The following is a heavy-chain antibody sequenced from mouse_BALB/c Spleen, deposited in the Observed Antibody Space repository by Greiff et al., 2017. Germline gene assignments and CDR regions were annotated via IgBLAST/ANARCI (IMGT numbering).Heavy chain of an antibody. J-gene: IGHJ3*01. CDR2: ISSGSSTI. V-gene: IGHV5-17*02. Sequence: EVQLVESGGGLVQPGGSRKLSCAASGFTFSSFGMHWVRQAPEKGLEWVAYISSGSSTIYYADTVKGRFTISRDNPKNTLFLQMTSLRSEDTAMYYCARTGTYGLFAYWGQGTLVTVSA. D-gene: IGHD4-1*01. CDR1: GFTFSSFG. CDR3: ARTGTYGLFAY.